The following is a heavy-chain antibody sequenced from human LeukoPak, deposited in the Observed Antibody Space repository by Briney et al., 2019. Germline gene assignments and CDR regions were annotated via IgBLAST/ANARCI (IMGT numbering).Heavy chain of an antibody. J-gene: IGHJ5*02. CDR2: IYYSGTT. V-gene: IGHV4-59*01. CDR1: GGSIRSYY. CDR3: ARDGEVPFDP. Sequence: PSETLSLTCTVSGGSIRSYYWSWIRQPPGKGLEWIGYIYYSGTTNYNPSLKSRVTISVDTSKNQFSLKLSSVTAADTAVYYCARDGEVPFDPRGQGTLVTVSS. D-gene: IGHD2-2*01.